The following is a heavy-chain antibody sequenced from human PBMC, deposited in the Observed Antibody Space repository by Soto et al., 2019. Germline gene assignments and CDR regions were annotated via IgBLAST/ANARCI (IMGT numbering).Heavy chain of an antibody. CDR2: INPNSGGT. J-gene: IGHJ6*02. CDR3: ARAEDIVLMVYAHYYYYGMDV. V-gene: IGHV1-2*02. Sequence: QVQLVQSGAEVKKPGASVKVSCKASGYTFTGYYMHWVRQAPGQGLEWMGWINPNSGGTNYAQKFQGRVTMTRDTSISTAYMELSRLRSDDTAVYYCARAEDIVLMVYAHYYYYGMDVWGQGTTVTVSS. D-gene: IGHD2-8*01. CDR1: GYTFTGYY.